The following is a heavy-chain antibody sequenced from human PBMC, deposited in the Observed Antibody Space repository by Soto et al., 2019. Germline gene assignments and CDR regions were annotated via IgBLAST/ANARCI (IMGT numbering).Heavy chain of an antibody. D-gene: IGHD3-9*01. J-gene: IGHJ5*02. V-gene: IGHV3-33*01. CDR2: IWYDGSNK. CDR1: GFTFSSYG. Sequence: QVQLVESGGGVVQPGRSLRLSCAASGFTFSSYGMHWVRQAPGKGLEWVAVIWYDGSNKYYADSVKGRFTISRDNSKNTLYLKMNSLRAEDTAVYYCARDLSSHLTGDPGWVDPWGQGTLVTVSS. CDR3: ARDLSSHLTGDPGWVDP.